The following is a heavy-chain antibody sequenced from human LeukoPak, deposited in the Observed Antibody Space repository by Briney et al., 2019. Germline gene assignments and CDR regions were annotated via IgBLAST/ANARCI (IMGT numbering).Heavy chain of an antibody. CDR2: IYSSGST. CDR3: ARFAYCGGHCWYYFDY. D-gene: IGHD2-21*02. CDR1: GGSISNYY. J-gene: IGHJ4*02. Sequence: SETLSLTCTVSGGSISNYYWSWIRQPPGKGLEWIGYIYSSGSTNYNPSLKSRVTISVDTSKNQFSLKLSSVTAADTAVYYCARFAYCGGHCWYYFDYWGQGSLVTVSS. V-gene: IGHV4-59*01.